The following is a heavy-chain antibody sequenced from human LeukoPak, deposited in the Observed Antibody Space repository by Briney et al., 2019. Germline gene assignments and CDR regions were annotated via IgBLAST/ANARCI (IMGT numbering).Heavy chain of an antibody. V-gene: IGHV3-21*01. J-gene: IGHJ4*02. D-gene: IGHD6-19*01. CDR1: GFTFSSYS. Sequence: PGGSLRLSCAASGFTFSSYSMNWVRQAQGKGLEWVSSISSSSSYIYYADLVKGRFTISRDNAKNSLYLQMNSLRAEDTAVYYCAREYSSGWPNPDYRGQGTLVTVSS. CDR2: ISSSSSYI. CDR3: AREYSSGWPNPDY.